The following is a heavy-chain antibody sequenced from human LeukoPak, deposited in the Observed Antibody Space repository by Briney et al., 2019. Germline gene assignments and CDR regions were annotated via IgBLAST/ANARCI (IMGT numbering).Heavy chain of an antibody. D-gene: IGHD3-9*01. CDR2: ITTSDGNT. Sequence: PGGSLRLSCAASGFTFSSYTMSWVRQAPGKGLEWVSTITTSDGNTYYADSVKGRFTVSRDNSKNTLFLQMNSLRAEDTAVYYCAKAVDYDILTGILFDYWGQGTLVTVSS. CDR3: AKAVDYDILTGILFDY. V-gene: IGHV3-23*01. CDR1: GFTFSSYT. J-gene: IGHJ4*02.